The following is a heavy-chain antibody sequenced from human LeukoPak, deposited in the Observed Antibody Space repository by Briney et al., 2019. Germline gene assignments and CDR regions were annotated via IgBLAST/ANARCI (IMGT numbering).Heavy chain of an antibody. CDR2: IYYSGST. CDR1: GGSISSSSYY. Sequence: SEILSLTCTVSGGSISSSSYYWGWIRQPPGKGLEWIGSIYYSGSTYYNPSLKSRVTISVDTSKNQFSLKLSSVTAAGTAVYYCARRGYYDFWSGYYEEYDYWGQGTLVTVSS. CDR3: ARRGYYDFWSGYYEEYDY. D-gene: IGHD3-3*01. V-gene: IGHV4-39*01. J-gene: IGHJ4*02.